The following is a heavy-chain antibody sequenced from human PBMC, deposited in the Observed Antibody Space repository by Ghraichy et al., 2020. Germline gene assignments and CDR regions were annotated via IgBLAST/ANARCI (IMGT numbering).Heavy chain of an antibody. CDR3: ARDSFNPRRSDI. J-gene: IGHJ3*02. Sequence: ASVKVSCKASGYTFTGYYMHWVRQAPGQGLEWMGWINPNSGGTNYAQKFQGRVTMTRDTSISTDYMELSRLISDDTAVYYCARDSFNPRRSDIWGQGTMVTVSS. D-gene: IGHD1-14*01. CDR1: GYTFTGYY. V-gene: IGHV1-2*02. CDR2: INPNSGGT.